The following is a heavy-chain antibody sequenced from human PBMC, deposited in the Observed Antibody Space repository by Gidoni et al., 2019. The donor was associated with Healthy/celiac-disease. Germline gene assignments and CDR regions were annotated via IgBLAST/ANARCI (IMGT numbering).Heavy chain of an antibody. J-gene: IGHJ6*02. Sequence: EVQLVESGGGLVQPGGSLRLSCAASGFTFSSYWMSWVRQAPGKGLEWVANIKQDGSEKYYVDSVKGRFTISRDNAKNSLYLQMNSLRAEDTAVYYCARDKGYCSGGSCYLRYYYGMDVWGQGTTVTVSS. D-gene: IGHD2-15*01. CDR2: IKQDGSEK. CDR1: GFTFSSYW. V-gene: IGHV3-7*03. CDR3: ARDKGYCSGGSCYLRYYYGMDV.